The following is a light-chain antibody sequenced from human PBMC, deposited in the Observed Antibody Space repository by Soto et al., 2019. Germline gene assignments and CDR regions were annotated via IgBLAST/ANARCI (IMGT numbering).Light chain of an antibody. CDR2: GAC. CDR3: HQYGSSPRK. Sequence: EMVLTQSPGTLSLSPGERATLSWRASQSISSSYLDWYQQRPGQAPRLLIYGACSRATGITDRFSGSESGTDFTLTISRLEPEDGAVYFCHQYGSSPRKFGQGTKVEVK. J-gene: IGKJ1*01. CDR1: QSISSSY. V-gene: IGKV3-20*01.